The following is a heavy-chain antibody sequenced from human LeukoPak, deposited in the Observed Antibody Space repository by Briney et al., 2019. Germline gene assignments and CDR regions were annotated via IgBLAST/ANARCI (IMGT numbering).Heavy chain of an antibody. CDR3: ARTIRDGYKTAFDI. J-gene: IGHJ3*02. CDR1: GGSISSYY. CDR2: IYYSGST. D-gene: IGHD5-24*01. Sequence: PSETLSLTCTVSGGSISSYYWSWIRQPPGKGLEWIGYIYYSGSTNYNPSLKSRVTISVDTSKNQFSLKLSSVTAADTAVYYCARTIRDGYKTAFDIWGQGTMVTVSS. V-gene: IGHV4-59*01.